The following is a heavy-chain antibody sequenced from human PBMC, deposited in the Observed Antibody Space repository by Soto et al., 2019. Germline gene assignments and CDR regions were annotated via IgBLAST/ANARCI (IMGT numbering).Heavy chain of an antibody. V-gene: IGHV3-23*01. Sequence: PGGSLRLSCAASGFTFSSYSMSCVRQAPGKGLEWVSAISGSGGSTYYADSVKGRFTISRDNSKNTLYLQMNSLRAEDTAVYYCAKDPDPYYYDSSGYASDAFDIWGQGTMVTVSS. CDR2: ISGSGGST. J-gene: IGHJ3*02. CDR3: AKDPDPYYYDSSGYASDAFDI. D-gene: IGHD3-22*01. CDR1: GFTFSSYS.